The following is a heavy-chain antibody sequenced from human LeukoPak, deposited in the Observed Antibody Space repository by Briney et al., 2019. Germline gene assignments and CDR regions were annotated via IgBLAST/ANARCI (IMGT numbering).Heavy chain of an antibody. CDR2: ISHSGNT. CDR3: ARQHCSNITCSVY. J-gene: IGHJ4*01. CDR1: GESFSGYY. V-gene: IGHV4-34*01. Sequence: PAETLSLTCAVLGESFSGYYWTWIRQTPGKGLEWIGEISHSGNTNYNASVKSRVTISGDTAKNQFSLMLSSVTAADTAVYYCARQHCSNITCSVYWGRETRETFSS. D-gene: IGHD2-2*01.